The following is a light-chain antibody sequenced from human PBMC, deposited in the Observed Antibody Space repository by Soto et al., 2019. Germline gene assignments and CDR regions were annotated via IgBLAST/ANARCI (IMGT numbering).Light chain of an antibody. CDR2: GAS. Sequence: ETVITQSPATVSVSPGEGAALCCRATESINQNLAWYQQKPGQAPRLLIHGASYRATGIPDRFSGRGSGTEFTLAISRLQSEDFAVYYCQQYNTWPLTFGGGTKVDIK. J-gene: IGKJ4*01. V-gene: IGKV3-15*01. CDR3: QQYNTWPLT. CDR1: ESINQN.